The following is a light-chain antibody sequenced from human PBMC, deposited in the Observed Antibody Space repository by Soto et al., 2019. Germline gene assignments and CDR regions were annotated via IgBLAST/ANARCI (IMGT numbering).Light chain of an antibody. CDR1: SSDVGSYKY. J-gene: IGLJ2*01. CDR3: SSYTSSSTLVV. CDR2: DVS. V-gene: IGLV2-14*01. Sequence: QSALTQPASVSGSPGQSITISCTGTSSDVGSYKYVSWYQQHPDKAPKLLIYDVSNRPSGISNRFSGSKSGNTASLTISGLRAEDEADYYCSSYTSSSTLVVFGGGTKLTVL.